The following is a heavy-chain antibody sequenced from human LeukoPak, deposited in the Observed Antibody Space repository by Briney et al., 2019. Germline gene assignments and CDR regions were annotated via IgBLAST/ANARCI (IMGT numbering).Heavy chain of an antibody. J-gene: IGHJ3*02. D-gene: IGHD6-19*01. V-gene: IGHV4-34*01. Sequence: SETLSLTCAVYGGSFSGYYWTWIRQPPGKGLEWIGEINHSGGTNYNPSLKRRVTISVDTSKNQFSLNVSSVTAADTAVYHCARRAEAGTAAFDIWGQGKMVTVSS. CDR3: ARRAEAGTAAFDI. CDR2: INHSGGT. CDR1: GGSFSGYY.